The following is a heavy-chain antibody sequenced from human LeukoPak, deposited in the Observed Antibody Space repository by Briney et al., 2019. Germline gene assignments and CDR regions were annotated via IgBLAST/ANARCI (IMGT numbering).Heavy chain of an antibody. D-gene: IGHD2-15*01. Sequence: GESLKISCEGSGYSFTIYWIGWVRQMPGKGLDWMGIIYPGDSDVRYNPSFQGQVTISADKSINTAYLQWSSLKASDTAMCYCARLYRYCSGGDCYPYYFDNWGQGTLVTVSS. CDR3: ARLYRYCSGGDCYPYYFDN. V-gene: IGHV5-51*01. CDR1: GYSFTIYW. CDR2: IYPGDSDV. J-gene: IGHJ4*02.